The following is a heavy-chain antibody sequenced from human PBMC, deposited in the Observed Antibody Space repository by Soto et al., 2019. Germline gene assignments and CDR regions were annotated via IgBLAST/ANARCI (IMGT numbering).Heavy chain of an antibody. D-gene: IGHD6-19*01. CDR2: IYHSGST. CDR3: AREQASGCYYFDY. Sequence: PSETLSLTCAVSGGSISSSNWWSWVRQPPGKGLEWIGEIYHSGSTNYNPSLKSRATISVDKSKNQFSLKLSSVTAADTAVYYFAREQASGCYYFDYWGQGTLVTVSS. J-gene: IGHJ4*02. CDR1: GGSISSSNW. V-gene: IGHV4-4*02.